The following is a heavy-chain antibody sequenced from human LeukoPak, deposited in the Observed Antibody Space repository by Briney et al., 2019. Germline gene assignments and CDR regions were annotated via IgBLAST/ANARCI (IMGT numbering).Heavy chain of an antibody. CDR3: AMGTYSSGWYSPA. CDR1: GFTFSSYS. V-gene: IGHV3-21*01. D-gene: IGHD6-19*01. J-gene: IGHJ4*02. CDR2: ISSSSSYI. Sequence: GGSLRLSCAASGFTFSSYSMNWVRQAPGKGLEWVSSISSSSSYIYYADSVKGRFTISRDNAKNSLYLQMNSLRAEDTAVYYCAMGTYSSGWYSPAWRQRTLVTVSS.